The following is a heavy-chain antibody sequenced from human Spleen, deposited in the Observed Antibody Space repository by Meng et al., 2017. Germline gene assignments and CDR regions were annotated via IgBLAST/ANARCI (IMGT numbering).Heavy chain of an antibody. V-gene: IGHV1-69*04. CDR2: IIPFLGIT. CDR3: ARGFSGSFRSNFDY. D-gene: IGHD1-26*01. CDR1: AGTFSSYA. Sequence: LQFVDCVSKPGSAVKASCMASAGTFSSYAICWVRQVPGPGLEWMGWIIPFLGITNYAQKFQGRVTITADESTSTAYMEVSSLRSEDTAVYYCARGFSGSFRSNFDYWGQGTLVTVSS. J-gene: IGHJ4*02.